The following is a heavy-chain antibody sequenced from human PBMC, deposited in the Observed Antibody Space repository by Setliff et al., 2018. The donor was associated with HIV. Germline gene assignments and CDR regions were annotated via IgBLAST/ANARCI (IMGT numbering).Heavy chain of an antibody. CDR3: ARTRGTTENVFDI. CDR2: IYYSGST. V-gene: IGHV4-30-4*08. D-gene: IGHD4-17*01. Sequence: SETLSLTCTVSGGSISSGGYFWSWIRQLPGKGLEWIGYIYYSGSTHYNPSVKSRVTISVDTSKNQISLRLTSVTAADTGLYYCARTRGTTENVFDIWGQGTMVTVSS. CDR1: GGSISSGGYF. J-gene: IGHJ3*02.